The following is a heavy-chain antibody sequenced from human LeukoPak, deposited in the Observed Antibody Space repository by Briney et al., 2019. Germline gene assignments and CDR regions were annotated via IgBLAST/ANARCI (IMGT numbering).Heavy chain of an antibody. CDR1: GYTFTGYY. J-gene: IGHJ4*02. Sequence: ASVKVSCKASGYTFTGYYMHWVRQAPGQGLEWMGWINPNSGGTNYAQKFQGRVTMTRDTSNSTAYMELSRLRSDDTAVYYCARAGRSSRGAHFDYWGQGTLVTVSS. D-gene: IGHD3-10*01. CDR2: INPNSGGT. CDR3: ARAGRSSRGAHFDY. V-gene: IGHV1-2*02.